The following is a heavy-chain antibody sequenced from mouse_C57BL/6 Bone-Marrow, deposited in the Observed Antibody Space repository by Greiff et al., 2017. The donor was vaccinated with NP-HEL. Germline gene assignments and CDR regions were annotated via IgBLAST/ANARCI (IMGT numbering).Heavy chain of an antibody. CDR3: GRGASITTVVEYWYFDV. D-gene: IGHD1-1*01. V-gene: IGHV14-3*01. J-gene: IGHJ1*03. Sequence: EVKLVESVAELVRPGASVKLSCTASGFNIKNTYMHWVKQRPEQGLEWIGRIDPANGNTKYAPKFQGKATITADTSSNTAYLQLSSLTSEDTAIYYCGRGASITTVVEYWYFDVWGTGTTVTVSS. CDR2: IDPANGNT. CDR1: GFNIKNTY.